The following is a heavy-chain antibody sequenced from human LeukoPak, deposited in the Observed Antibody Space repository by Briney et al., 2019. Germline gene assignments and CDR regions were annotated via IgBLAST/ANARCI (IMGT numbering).Heavy chain of an antibody. CDR3: AKRGVVIRVILVGFHKEAYYFES. V-gene: IGHV3-23*01. D-gene: IGHD3/OR15-3a*01. J-gene: IGHJ4*02. Sequence: GGSLRLSCAVSGITLSNYGMSWVRQAPGKGLEWVAGISDSGGSTNYADSVKGRFTVSRDNPKNTLYLQMNSLRAEDTAVYFCAKRGVVIRVILVGFHKEAYYFESWGQGALVTVSS. CDR1: GITLSNYG. CDR2: ISDSGGST.